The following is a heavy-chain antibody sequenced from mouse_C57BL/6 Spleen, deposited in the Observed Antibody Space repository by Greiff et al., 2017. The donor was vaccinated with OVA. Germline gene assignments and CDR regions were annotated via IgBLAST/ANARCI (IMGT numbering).Heavy chain of an antibody. D-gene: IGHD4-1*02. CDR2: IYPGDGDT. CDR3: AASTGTGDFDY. J-gene: IGHJ2*01. CDR1: GYAFSSSW. Sequence: QVQLKESGPELVKPGASVKISCKASGYAFSSSWMNWVKQRPGKGLEWIGRIYPGDGDTNYNGKFKGKATLTADKSSSTAYMQLSSLTSEDSAVYFCAASTGTGDFDYWGQGTTLTGSS. V-gene: IGHV1-82*01.